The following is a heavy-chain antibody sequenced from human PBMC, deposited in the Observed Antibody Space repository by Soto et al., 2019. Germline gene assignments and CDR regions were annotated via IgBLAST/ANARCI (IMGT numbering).Heavy chain of an antibody. V-gene: IGHV4-59*12. D-gene: IGHD3-10*01. J-gene: IGHJ3*02. CDR3: ARERGSAFDI. CDR2: IYYTGST. Sequence: SETLSLTCTVSGDSISGYSWSWIRQPPGKGLEWIGYIYYTGSTNYSPSLMSRVTISVDTSKNQFSLKLSSVTAADTAVYYCARERGSAFDIWGQGTMVTVSS. CDR1: GDSISGYS.